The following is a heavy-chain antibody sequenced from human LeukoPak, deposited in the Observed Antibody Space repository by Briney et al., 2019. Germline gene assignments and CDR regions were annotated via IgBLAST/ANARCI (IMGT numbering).Heavy chain of an antibody. CDR2: INHDGTT. V-gene: IGHV4-34*01. J-gene: IGHJ3*01. D-gene: IGHD3-9*01. CDR3: AGIWLGNNAFDV. Sequence: PSETLSLTCAAYGXSFSGYYWSWIRQPPEKGLEWIVEINHDGTTTYNPSHKSRVTISVDTSKRQFSLRLGSVTAAKATVYCCAGIWLGNNAFDVWGQGTVVTVSS. CDR1: GXSFSGYY.